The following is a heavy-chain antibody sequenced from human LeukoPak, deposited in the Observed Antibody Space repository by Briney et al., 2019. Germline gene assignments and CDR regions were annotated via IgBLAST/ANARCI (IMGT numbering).Heavy chain of an antibody. J-gene: IGHJ4*02. CDR3: ARAELFAIIFDY. V-gene: IGHV3-21*01. Sequence: PGGSLRLSCAASGFTFGSYSMNWVRQAPGKGLEWVSSISSSSSYIYYADSVKGRFTISRDNAKNSLYLQMNSLRAEDTAVYYCARAELFAIIFDYWGQGTLVTVSS. D-gene: IGHD2-21*01. CDR1: GFTFGSYS. CDR2: ISSSSSYI.